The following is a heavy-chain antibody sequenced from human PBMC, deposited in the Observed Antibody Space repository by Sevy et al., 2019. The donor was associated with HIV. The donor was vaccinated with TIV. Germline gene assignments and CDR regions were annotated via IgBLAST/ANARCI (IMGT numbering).Heavy chain of an antibody. J-gene: IGHJ4*02. D-gene: IGHD3-22*01. Sequence: GSLRLSCTTSGFPFRIYAMSWVRQAPGKGLEWVSAIGGSGSSTYYADSVKGRFTISRDNSKNTLYLQMNSLRAEDTAVFYCAKEGGSHYDTSGSFDDWGQGTRVTVSS. CDR2: IGGSGSST. V-gene: IGHV3-23*01. CDR3: AKEGGSHYDTSGSFDD. CDR1: GFPFRIYA.